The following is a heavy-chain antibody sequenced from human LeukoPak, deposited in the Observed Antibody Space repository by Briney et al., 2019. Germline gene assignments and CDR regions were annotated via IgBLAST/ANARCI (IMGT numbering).Heavy chain of an antibody. Sequence: GGSLRLSCAASGFTFSSYAMSWVRQAPGKGLEWVSAISGSGGSTYYADSVKGRFTISRDNSRSTLYLQMNSLRAEDTAVYYCARGPTGDFYWGQGTLVTVSS. D-gene: IGHD3-16*01. CDR3: ARGPTGDFY. CDR2: ISGSGGST. J-gene: IGHJ4*02. CDR1: GFTFSSYA. V-gene: IGHV3-23*01.